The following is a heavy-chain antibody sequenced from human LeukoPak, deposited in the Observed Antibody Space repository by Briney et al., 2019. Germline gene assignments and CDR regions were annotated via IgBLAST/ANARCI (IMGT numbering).Heavy chain of an antibody. CDR3: ARVFSSSWYAFDI. J-gene: IGHJ3*02. Sequence: SETLSLTCTVSGGSITPYYYYWIRQPAGKGLEYIGRIHTSGITNYNPSLKSRVTISVDKSNNYFSLKLSSVTAADTAVYYCARVFSSSWYAFDIWGQGTMVIVSS. V-gene: IGHV4-4*07. CDR1: GGSITPYY. D-gene: IGHD6-13*01. CDR2: IHTSGIT.